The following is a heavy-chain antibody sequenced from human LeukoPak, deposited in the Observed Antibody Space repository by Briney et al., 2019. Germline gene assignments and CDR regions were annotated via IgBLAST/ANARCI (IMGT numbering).Heavy chain of an antibody. CDR1: GYSFTGYW. CDR3: VRQIRRDGYNNLDY. D-gene: IGHD5-24*01. J-gene: IGHJ4*02. V-gene: IGHV5-51*01. Sequence: GESLKISCKGSGYSFTGYWIGWVRQMPGKGLEWMGIIYPGDSDTRYSPSFQGQVTISADKSISSAYLQWSSLKASDTAMYYCVRQIRRDGYNNLDYWGQGTLVTVSS. CDR2: IYPGDSDT.